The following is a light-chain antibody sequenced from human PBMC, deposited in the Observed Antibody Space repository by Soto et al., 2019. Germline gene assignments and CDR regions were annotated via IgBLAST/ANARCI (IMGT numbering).Light chain of an antibody. J-gene: IGKJ4*01. CDR2: EAS. Sequence: DIQMTQSPSSVSASVGDRVTITCRASQNIRSWLAWYQQKPGKAPELLIYEASTLQGGVPSRFSGSASGTAFILTISSLQPEDFATYYCQQASSFPITFGGGTKVEIK. V-gene: IGKV1-12*01. CDR1: QNIRSW. CDR3: QQASSFPIT.